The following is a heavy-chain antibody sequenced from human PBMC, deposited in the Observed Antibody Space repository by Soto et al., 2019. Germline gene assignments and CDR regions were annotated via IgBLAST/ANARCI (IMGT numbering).Heavy chain of an antibody. CDR3: ARELRITTTGPRPYDY. CDR1: GYTFTSYG. J-gene: IGHJ4*02. CDR2: ISAYNGNT. Sequence: ASVKVCCTASGYTFTSYGISWVRQAPGQGLEWMGWISAYNGNTNYAQKLQGRVTMTTDTSTSTVYMELRSLRSDDTAVFYCARELRITTTGPRPYDYWGQGTLVTVSS. D-gene: IGHD1-1*01. V-gene: IGHV1-18*01.